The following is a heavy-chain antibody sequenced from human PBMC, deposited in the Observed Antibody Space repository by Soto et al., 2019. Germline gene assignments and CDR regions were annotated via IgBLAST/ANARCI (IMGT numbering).Heavy chain of an antibody. J-gene: IGHJ3*02. CDR2: ISYDGSNK. V-gene: IGHV3-30-3*01. CDR3: ARDRSSSFWGLLPKLDAIDI. Sequence: GGSLRLSCAASGFTFNSYAMHWVRQAPGKGLEWVAVISYDGSNKYYADSVKGRFTISRDNSKNTLYLQMNSLRAEDTAVYYCARDRSSSFWGLLPKLDAIDIWGQGTMVTVSS. D-gene: IGHD3-22*01. CDR1: GFTFNSYA.